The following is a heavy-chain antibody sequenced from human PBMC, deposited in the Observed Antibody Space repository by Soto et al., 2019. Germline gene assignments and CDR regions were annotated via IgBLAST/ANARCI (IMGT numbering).Heavy chain of an antibody. Sequence: ASVKVSCKASGYTFSSYAMHWVRQAPGQRLEWMGWINAGYGNTKSSQKFQERVTISRDTSASTAYMELTSLRSEDTAVYYCARDTGDGTFDFWGQGTLVTVS. D-gene: IGHD7-27*01. J-gene: IGHJ4*02. CDR3: ARDTGDGTFDF. V-gene: IGHV1-3*01. CDR2: INAGYGNT. CDR1: GYTFSSYA.